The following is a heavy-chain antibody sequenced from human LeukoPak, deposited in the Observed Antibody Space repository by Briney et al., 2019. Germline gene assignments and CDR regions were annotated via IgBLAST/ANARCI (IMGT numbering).Heavy chain of an antibody. Sequence: ASVKVSCKASGYTFTSYGISWVRQAPGQGLEWMGWISAYNGNTNYAQKLQGRVTMTTDTSTSTVYMELRSLRSDDTAVYYCAREVRLGDWLLYFDYWGQGTLVTVSS. J-gene: IGHJ4*02. D-gene: IGHD3-9*01. CDR3: AREVRLGDWLLYFDY. CDR2: ISAYNGNT. V-gene: IGHV1-18*01. CDR1: GYTFTSYG.